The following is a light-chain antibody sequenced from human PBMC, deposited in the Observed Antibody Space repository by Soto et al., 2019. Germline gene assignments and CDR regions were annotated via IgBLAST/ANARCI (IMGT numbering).Light chain of an antibody. CDR3: MQGLQPPRIT. CDR1: QSLLHSNGYNY. V-gene: IGKV2-28*01. Sequence: DIVMTQSPLSLPVTPGEPASISCRSSQSLLHSNGYNYLDWYLQKPGQSPQLLIYLGSNRASGVPDRFSGSGSGTDFTLKISRVEAEDVGVYYCMQGLQPPRITCGQGTRLEIK. CDR2: LGS. J-gene: IGKJ5*01.